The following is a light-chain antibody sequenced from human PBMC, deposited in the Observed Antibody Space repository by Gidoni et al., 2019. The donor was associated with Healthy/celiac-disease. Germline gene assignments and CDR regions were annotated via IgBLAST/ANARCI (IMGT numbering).Light chain of an antibody. J-gene: IGKJ1*01. CDR2: AAS. CDR3: QQSYRTPMT. CDR1: QSINSY. V-gene: IGKV1-39*01. Sequence: DIQMTQSPSSLSASVGDRVTITCRESQSINSYLYWYQQKPGKAPKLLIYAASSLQSGVPSRLSGSGSGTDFTLTISSLQPEDFATYYCQQSYRTPMTFXXXTKVEIK.